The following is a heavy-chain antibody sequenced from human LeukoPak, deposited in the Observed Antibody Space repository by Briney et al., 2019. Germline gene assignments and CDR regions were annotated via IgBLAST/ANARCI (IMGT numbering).Heavy chain of an antibody. J-gene: IGHJ4*02. CDR1: GYNLIAYY. V-gene: IGHV1-2*02. CDR2: LNPNSGVT. Sequence: ASVKVSCKASGYNLIAYYIHWVRQAPGQGLESMGWLNPNSGVTNYAQKFQGRVTMTRDTSISTAYMELSSLRSDDTAVYYCARGNAMATIRVTVYWSQGTLVTVSS. CDR3: ARGNAMATIRVTVY. D-gene: IGHD5-24*01.